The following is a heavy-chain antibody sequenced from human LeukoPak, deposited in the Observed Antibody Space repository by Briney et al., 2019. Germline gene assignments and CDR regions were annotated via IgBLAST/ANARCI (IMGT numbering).Heavy chain of an antibody. CDR1: GCSFSSYA. V-gene: IGHV3-23*01. D-gene: IGHD2-15*01. CDR2: IYYVGDSI. J-gene: IGHJ6*03. Sequence: AGSLTLSCTVSGCSFSSYALSWVRQAPGKGLEWVGSIYYVGDSIYYAESVKGRFTMSRDNSKNTVYLQMNSPRVEDTAIYYCAKRADGCSGVSCYYYYMDVWGKGTTVTVSS. CDR3: AKRADGCSGVSCYYYYMDV.